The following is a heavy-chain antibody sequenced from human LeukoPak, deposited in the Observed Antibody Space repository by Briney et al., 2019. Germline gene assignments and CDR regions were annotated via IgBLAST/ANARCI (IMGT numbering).Heavy chain of an antibody. J-gene: IGHJ4*02. V-gene: IGHV1-46*01. Sequence: GSSVKVSCEASGYTFTSYYVQWVRQAPGQGPEWMGQINPSGGSTSYAQKFQGRVTMTRDTSTSTVYMELSSLRSEDTAVYYCARRSRDGYNRFDYWGQGTLVTVSS. D-gene: IGHD5-24*01. CDR1: GYTFTSYY. CDR3: ARRSRDGYNRFDY. CDR2: INPSGGST.